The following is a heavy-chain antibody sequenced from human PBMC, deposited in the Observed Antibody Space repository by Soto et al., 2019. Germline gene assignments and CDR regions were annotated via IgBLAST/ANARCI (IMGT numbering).Heavy chain of an antibody. CDR1: GFTFDDYA. J-gene: IGHJ6*03. CDR3: AKDTMVRGVNYYYMDV. CDR2: ISWNSGSI. D-gene: IGHD3-10*01. Sequence: EVQLVESGGGLVQPGRSLRLSCAASGFTFDDYAMHWVRQAPGKGLEWVSGISWNSGSIGYADSVKGRFTISRDNAKHSLYLQMNSLRAEDTALYYCAKDTMVRGVNYYYMDVWGKGTTVTVSS. V-gene: IGHV3-9*01.